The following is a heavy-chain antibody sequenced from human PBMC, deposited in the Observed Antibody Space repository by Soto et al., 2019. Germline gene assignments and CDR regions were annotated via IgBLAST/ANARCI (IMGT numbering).Heavy chain of an antibody. CDR1: GFTFSSYG. CDR2: ISYDGSNK. J-gene: IGHJ4*02. D-gene: IGHD6-13*01. CDR3: AKEPLAAAGTTLDY. Sequence: GGSLRLSCAASGFTFSSYGMHWVRQAPGKGLEWVAVISYDGSNKYYADSVKGRFTISRDNSKNTLYLQMNSLRAEDTAVYYCAKEPLAAAGTTLDYWGQGTLVTVSS. V-gene: IGHV3-30*18.